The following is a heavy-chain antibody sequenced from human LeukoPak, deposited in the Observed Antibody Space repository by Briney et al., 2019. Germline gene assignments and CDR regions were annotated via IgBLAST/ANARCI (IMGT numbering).Heavy chain of an antibody. D-gene: IGHD6-6*01. J-gene: IGHJ4*02. Sequence: ASVTVSCKASGYTFTGYYMHWVRQAPGQGLEGMGWINPNSGGTNYAQKFQGRVTMTRDTSISTAYMELSRLRSDDTAVYYCASLAETSSVYYFDYWGQGTLVTVSS. V-gene: IGHV1-2*02. CDR1: GYTFTGYY. CDR3: ASLAETSSVYYFDY. CDR2: INPNSGGT.